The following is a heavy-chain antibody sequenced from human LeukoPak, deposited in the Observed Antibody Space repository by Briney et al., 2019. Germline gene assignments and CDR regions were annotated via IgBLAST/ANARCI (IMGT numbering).Heavy chain of an antibody. CDR3: ARDPGPIVGATPDYYMDV. J-gene: IGHJ6*03. CDR2: IYYSGST. Sequence: SETLSLTCTVSGGSISSYYWSWIRQPPGKGLEWIGYIYYSGSTNYNPSLKSRVTISVDTSKNQFSLKLSSVTAADTAVYYCARDPGPIVGATPDYYMDVWGKGTTVTVSS. D-gene: IGHD1-26*01. V-gene: IGHV4-59*01. CDR1: GGSISSYY.